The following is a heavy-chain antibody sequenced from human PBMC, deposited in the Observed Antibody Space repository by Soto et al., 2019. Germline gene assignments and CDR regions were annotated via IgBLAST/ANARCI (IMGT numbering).Heavy chain of an antibody. J-gene: IGHJ4*02. Sequence: SETLSLTCAVYGGSFSGYYWSWIRQPPGKGLEWIGEINHSGNTNYNPSPKSRVTISVDTSKNQFSLKLSSVTAADTAVYYCARGGGGSYSSGDYWGQGTLVTVSS. CDR3: ARGGGGSYSSGDY. V-gene: IGHV4-34*01. CDR2: INHSGNT. CDR1: GGSFSGYY. D-gene: IGHD1-26*01.